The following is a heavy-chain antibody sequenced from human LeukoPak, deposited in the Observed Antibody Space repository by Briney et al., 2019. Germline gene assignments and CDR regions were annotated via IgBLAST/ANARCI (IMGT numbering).Heavy chain of an antibody. Sequence: GASVKVSCKASGYTFTGYYMHWVRQAPGQGLEWMGWINPNSGGTNYAQKFQGRVTMTRDTSISTAYMELSRLRSDDTAVYYCARGGRIAAAGTGQGAGYWGQGTLVPVSS. D-gene: IGHD6-13*01. J-gene: IGHJ4*02. V-gene: IGHV1-2*02. CDR2: INPNSGGT. CDR3: ARGGRIAAAGTGQGAGY. CDR1: GYTFTGYY.